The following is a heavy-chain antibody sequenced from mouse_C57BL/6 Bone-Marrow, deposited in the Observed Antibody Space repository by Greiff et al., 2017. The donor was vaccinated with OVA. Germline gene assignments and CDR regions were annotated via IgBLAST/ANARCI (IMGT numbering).Heavy chain of an antibody. CDR3: ARPLYYGSSRYFDV. J-gene: IGHJ1*03. V-gene: IGHV5-6*01. CDR2: ISSGGSYT. CDR1: GFSFSSYG. Sequence: EVKLMESGGDLVKPGGSLKLSCAASGFSFSSYGMSLVRQTPDKRLEWVATISSGGSYTYYPDSVKGRFTISRDNAKNTLYLQMNSLKSEDTAMYYCARPLYYGSSRYFDVWGTGTTVTVSS. D-gene: IGHD1-1*01.